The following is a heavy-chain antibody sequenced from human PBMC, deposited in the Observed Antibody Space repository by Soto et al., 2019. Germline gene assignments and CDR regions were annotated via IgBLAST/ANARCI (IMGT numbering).Heavy chain of an antibody. CDR2: ISWNSGSI. D-gene: IGHD4-17*01. CDR1: GFTFDDYA. CDR3: AKDRRNGALEEYDY. Sequence: GGSLRLSCAASGFTFDDYAMHWVRQAPGKGLEWVSGISWNSGSIGYADSVKGRFTISRDNSRSTLYLRMSSLRAEDTAVYYCAKDRRNGALEEYDYWGQGTLVTVSS. J-gene: IGHJ4*02. V-gene: IGHV3-9*01.